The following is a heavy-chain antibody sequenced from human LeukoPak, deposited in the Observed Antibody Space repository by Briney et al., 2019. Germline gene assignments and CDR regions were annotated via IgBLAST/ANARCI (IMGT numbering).Heavy chain of an antibody. CDR2: IWYDGSNK. J-gene: IGHJ4*02. Sequence: GGSLRLSCAASGFTLSSYNMKWVRQAPGKGLEWVAVIWYDGSNKYYADSVKGRFTISRDNSKNTLYLQMNSLRAEDTAVYYCARDAVYSSSWQYYWGQGTLVTVSS. CDR1: GFTLSSYN. D-gene: IGHD6-13*01. V-gene: IGHV3-33*08. CDR3: ARDAVYSSSWQYY.